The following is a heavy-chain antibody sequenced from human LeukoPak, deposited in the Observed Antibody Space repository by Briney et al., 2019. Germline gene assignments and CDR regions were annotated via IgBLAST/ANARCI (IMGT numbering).Heavy chain of an antibody. D-gene: IGHD3-10*01. CDR1: VFTFSSYW. V-gene: IGHV3-7*01. CDR2: IKQDGSEK. CDR3: ARDHAGSGDYFDY. J-gene: IGHJ4*02. Sequence: TGGSLRLSCAASVFTFSSYWMTWVRQAPGKGLGWVANIKQDGSEKYYVDSVKGRFTISRDNAKNSLYLQMNRLRAEDTAVYYCARDHAGSGDYFDYWGQGTLVTVSS.